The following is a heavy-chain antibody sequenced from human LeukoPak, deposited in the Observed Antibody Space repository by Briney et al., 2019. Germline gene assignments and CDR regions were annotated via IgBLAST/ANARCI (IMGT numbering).Heavy chain of an antibody. J-gene: IGHJ4*02. Sequence: PSETLSLTCTVSGGSISSSSYYWGWIRQPPGRGLEWIGSIYYSGSTYYNPSLKSRVTISVDTSKNQYSLKLSSVTAADTAVYYCARFIARAAVVTGYYFDYWGQGTLVTVSS. V-gene: IGHV4-39*07. CDR2: IYYSGST. CDR3: ARFIARAAVVTGYYFDY. D-gene: IGHD4-23*01. CDR1: GGSISSSSYY.